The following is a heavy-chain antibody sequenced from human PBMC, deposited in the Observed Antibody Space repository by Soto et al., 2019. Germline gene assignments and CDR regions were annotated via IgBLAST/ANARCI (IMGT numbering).Heavy chain of an antibody. Sequence: QVQLQESGPGLVKPSETLSLTCTVSGGSISSYYWSWIRQPPGKGLEWIGYIYYSASTNYSPSLKIRVTISVDTSKNQFSLNLSSVTAADTAVYYCARHLPYCGGDCYSLDSWGQGTLVTVSS. CDR1: GGSISSYY. J-gene: IGHJ4*02. CDR2: IYYSAST. D-gene: IGHD2-21*02. V-gene: IGHV4-59*08. CDR3: ARHLPYCGGDCYSLDS.